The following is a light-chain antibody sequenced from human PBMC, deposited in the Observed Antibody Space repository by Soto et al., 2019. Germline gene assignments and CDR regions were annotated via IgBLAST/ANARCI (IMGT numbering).Light chain of an antibody. V-gene: IGLV4-69*01. CDR1: SGHSSYA. J-gene: IGLJ2*01. Sequence: QPVLTQSPSASASLGASVSLTCTLSSGHSSYAIAWHQQHPVKGPRYLMKLNSDGSHTKGDGIPDRFSGSTAGAERYLTNSSHQSEDEADCYRQTWFFGGGTKVTVL. CDR3: QTWF. CDR2: LNSDGSH.